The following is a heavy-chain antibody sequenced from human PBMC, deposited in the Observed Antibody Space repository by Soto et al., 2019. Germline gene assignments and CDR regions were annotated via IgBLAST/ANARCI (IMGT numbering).Heavy chain of an antibody. D-gene: IGHD3-10*01. V-gene: IGHV4-31*03. CDR1: GGSISSGGYY. Sequence: PSETLSLTCTVSGGSISSGGYYWSWIRQHPGKGLEWIGYIYYSGSTYYNPSLKSRVTISVDTSKNQFSLKLSSVTAADTAVYHCARDQYGSGSYFHWGQGTLVTVSS. CDR2: IYYSGST. CDR3: ARDQYGSGSYFH. J-gene: IGHJ4*02.